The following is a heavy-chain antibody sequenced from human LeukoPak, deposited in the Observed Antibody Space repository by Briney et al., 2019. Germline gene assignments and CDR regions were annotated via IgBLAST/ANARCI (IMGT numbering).Heavy chain of an antibody. V-gene: IGHV1-46*01. CDR2: INPSGGGT. CDR1: GYTFTNYY. Sequence: GASVKVSCKASGYTFTNYYIHWVRQAPGQGLEWMCIINPSGGGTSYAQQFQGRVTMTRDMSTTTVYMELSRLRAEDTAVYYCARDLGKYYDTSDNWFDPWGQGTLVTVSS. J-gene: IGHJ5*02. CDR3: ARDLGKYYDTSDNWFDP. D-gene: IGHD3-22*01.